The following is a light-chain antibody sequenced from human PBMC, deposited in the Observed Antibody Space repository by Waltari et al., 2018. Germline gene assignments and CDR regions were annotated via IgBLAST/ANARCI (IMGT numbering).Light chain of an antibody. CDR2: GAS. V-gene: IGKV4-1*01. Sequence: DIVMTQSPDSLAVSLGERATINCKSSLGVLYSSNNKNYLAWYQQKPGQPPKLLIDGASTRESGVPDRFSGSGSGTDFTLTISSLQAEDVAVYYCQHRSSWPLTFGGGTKVEIK. CDR3: QHRSSWPLT. J-gene: IGKJ4*01. CDR1: LGVLYSSNNKNY.